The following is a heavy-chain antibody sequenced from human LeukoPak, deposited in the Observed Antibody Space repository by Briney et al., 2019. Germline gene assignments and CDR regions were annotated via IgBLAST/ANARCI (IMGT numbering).Heavy chain of an antibody. Sequence: PGGSLRLSCAASGFAFSSYAMHWVRQAPGTGLAWMAVISYDGSNKYYADSVKGRFTISRDNSKNTLYLQMNSLRAEGTAVYYCAKDRWTEVDAFDIWGQGTMVTVSS. CDR2: ISYDGSNK. D-gene: IGHD1-1*01. CDR1: GFAFSSYA. V-gene: IGHV3-30*04. CDR3: AKDRWTEVDAFDI. J-gene: IGHJ3*02.